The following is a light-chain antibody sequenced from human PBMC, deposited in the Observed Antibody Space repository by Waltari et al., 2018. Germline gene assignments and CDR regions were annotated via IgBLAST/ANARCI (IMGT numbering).Light chain of an antibody. CDR2: KIS. V-gene: IGKV2-24*01. J-gene: IGKJ4*01. Sequence: DIVMTQTPLSSTVTLGQPASISCMSSQSLVHSDGNTYLSWLQQSPGPPPRVLIYKISNRVSGVPDRCRGRGAGTDFTLNSSRVEDEDVGVYYCMQATQLLSFGGGTKVEIK. CDR1: QSLVHSDGNTY. CDR3: MQATQLLS.